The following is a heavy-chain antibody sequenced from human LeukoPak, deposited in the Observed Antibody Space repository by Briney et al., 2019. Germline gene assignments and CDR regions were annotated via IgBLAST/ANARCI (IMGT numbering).Heavy chain of an antibody. D-gene: IGHD4-17*01. CDR2: FDPEDGET. Sequence: GASVKVSCKVCGYTLTELSMHCVRQVPGKGLEWMGRFDPEDGETIYAQKFQGRVTITRNTSISTAYMELSSLRSEDTAVYYCAREFGGAVTTDYYYYYMDVWGKGTTVTVSS. CDR3: AREFGGAVTTDYYYYYMDV. CDR1: GYTLTELS. V-gene: IGHV1-24*01. J-gene: IGHJ6*03.